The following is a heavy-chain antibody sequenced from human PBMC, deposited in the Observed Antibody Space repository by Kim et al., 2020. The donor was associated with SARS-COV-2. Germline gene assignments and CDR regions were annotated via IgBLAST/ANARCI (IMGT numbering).Heavy chain of an antibody. J-gene: IGHJ4*02. CDR3: AKDEYSGYEYDSYLDY. CDR2: ISYYGTRT. V-gene: IGHV3-30*04. CDR1: GFSFSMNT. D-gene: IGHD5-12*01. Sequence: GGSLRLSCSASGFSFSMNTMHWVRQAPGKGLEWVALISYYGTRTYHAESVRCRFTISRDNSKSTVYLQLNSLRTEDTAVYYCAKDEYSGYEYDSYLDYWGQGTLVTVSS.